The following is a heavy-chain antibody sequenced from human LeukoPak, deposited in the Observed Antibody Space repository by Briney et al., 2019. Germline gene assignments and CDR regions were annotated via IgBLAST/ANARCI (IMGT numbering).Heavy chain of an antibody. CDR3: TRLRLGSASDY. J-gene: IGHJ4*02. Sequence: GESLKISCKGSGYNFADFWISWVRQVPGKGLEWMGRIDPSDSEIHYNPSFQGHVSISVDKSSNTAYLQWSSLRASDSAMYYCTRLRLGSASDYWGQGTLVTVS. V-gene: IGHV5-10-1*01. CDR2: IDPSDSEI. D-gene: IGHD3-10*01. CDR1: GYNFADFW.